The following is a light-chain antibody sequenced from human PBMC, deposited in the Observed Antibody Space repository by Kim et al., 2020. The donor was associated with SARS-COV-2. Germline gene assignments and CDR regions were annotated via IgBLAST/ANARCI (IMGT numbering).Light chain of an antibody. CDR1: QSINSY. CDR3: QQRRNWPLT. Sequence: LSPGERATLACRASQSINSYLAWYQQKPGQAHRLLIYDAYSRATGIPARFSGSGSGTDFTLTISSLEPEDSAVYYCQQRRNWPLTFGGGTKVDIK. J-gene: IGKJ4*01. CDR2: DAY. V-gene: IGKV3-11*01.